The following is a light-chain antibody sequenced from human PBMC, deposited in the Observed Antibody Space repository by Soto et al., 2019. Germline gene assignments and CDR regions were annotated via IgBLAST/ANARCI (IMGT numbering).Light chain of an antibody. CDR2: GAS. V-gene: IGKV3-20*01. CDR3: QQYGNSPIT. Sequence: EIVLTQSPGTLSLSPGERATLSCRASQSVSNSYLAWYQQKPGQAPRLLIYGASSRATGIPDRFSGSGSGTEFTLTISRLEPEDFAVYYCQQYGNSPITFGQGTRLDIK. J-gene: IGKJ5*01. CDR1: QSVSNSY.